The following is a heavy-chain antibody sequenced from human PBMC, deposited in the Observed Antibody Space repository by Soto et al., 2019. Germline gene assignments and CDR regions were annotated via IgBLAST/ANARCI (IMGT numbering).Heavy chain of an antibody. CDR3: ARKPYSSSWSDY. CDR2: ISRSASTI. D-gene: IGHD6-13*01. Sequence: SLRLSCAASGFTFSDYYMSWIRQAPGKGLEWISYISRSASTIYYADSVKGRFTISRDNAKNSLYLQMNSLRAEDTAVYYCARKPYSSSWSDYWGQGTLVTVSS. V-gene: IGHV3-11*01. J-gene: IGHJ4*01. CDR1: GFTFSDYY.